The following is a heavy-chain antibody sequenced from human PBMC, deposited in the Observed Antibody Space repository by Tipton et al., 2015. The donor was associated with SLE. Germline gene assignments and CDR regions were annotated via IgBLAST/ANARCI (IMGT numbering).Heavy chain of an antibody. CDR3: AAGYSGYEMY. V-gene: IGHV1-69*06. D-gene: IGHD5-12*01. CDR2: ITPVFGTT. CDR1: GGTFSSYG. Sequence: QLVQSGAEVKKPGSSVKVSCKASGGTFSSYGLSWVRQAPGQGLEWVGGITPVFGTTNYAQTFQGRLRIIAEKSSSTIYLEMSSLRSEDTAVYYCAAGYSGYEMYWGQGTLVTVSS. J-gene: IGHJ4*02.